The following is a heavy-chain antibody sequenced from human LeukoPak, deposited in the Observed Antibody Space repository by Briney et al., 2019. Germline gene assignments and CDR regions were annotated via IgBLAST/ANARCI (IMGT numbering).Heavy chain of an antibody. CDR1: GGSFSGYY. CDR2: INHSGST. J-gene: IGHJ3*02. D-gene: IGHD3-22*01. CDR3: ARLETLYYYDTADAFDI. V-gene: IGHV4-34*01. Sequence: TSSETLSLTCAVYGGSFSGYYWSWLRQPPGKGLEWIGEINHSGSTNYNPSLKSRVTISVDTSKNQFSLKLSSVTAADTAVYYCARLETLYYYDTADAFDIWGQGTMVTVSS.